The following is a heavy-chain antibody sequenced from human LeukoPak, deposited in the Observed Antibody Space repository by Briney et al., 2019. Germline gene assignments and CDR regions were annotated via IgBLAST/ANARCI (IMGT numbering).Heavy chain of an antibody. J-gene: IGHJ6*02. CDR2: INPSGGST. D-gene: IGHD5-12*01. V-gene: IGHV1-46*01. Sequence: ASVKVSCKASGYTFTSYYMHWVRQAPGQGLEWMGIINPSGGSTSSAQKFQGRVTMTRDTSTSTVYMELSSLRSEDTAVYYCARVGGVATSGYYYGMDVWGQGTTVTVSS. CDR3: ARVGGVATSGYYYGMDV. CDR1: GYTFTSYY.